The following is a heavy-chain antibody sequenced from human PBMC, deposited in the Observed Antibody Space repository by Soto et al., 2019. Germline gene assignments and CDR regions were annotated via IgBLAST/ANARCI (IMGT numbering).Heavy chain of an antibody. Sequence: QVQLQESGPGLVKPSETLSLTCTVSGGSVSSGSYYWSWIRQPPGKGLEWIGYIYYSGSTNYNPSLKSLVTISVDTSKNQCSLKLSSVTAADTAVYYCARDWGPLWGQGTLVTVSS. CDR3: ARDWGPL. CDR1: GGSVSSGSYY. J-gene: IGHJ4*02. CDR2: IYYSGST. V-gene: IGHV4-61*01. D-gene: IGHD3-16*01.